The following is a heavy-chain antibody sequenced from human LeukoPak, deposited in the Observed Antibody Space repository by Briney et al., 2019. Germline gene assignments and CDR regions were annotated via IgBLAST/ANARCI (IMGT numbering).Heavy chain of an antibody. Sequence: TSSETLSLTCAVYGGSFSGYYWSWIRQPPGKGLEWIGEINHSGSTNYNPSLKSRVTISVDTSKNQFSLKLSSVTAADTAVYYCARGYGGNTSAHDYWGQGTLVTVSP. CDR2: INHSGST. CDR3: ARGYGGNTSAHDY. D-gene: IGHD4-23*01. J-gene: IGHJ4*02. V-gene: IGHV4-34*01. CDR1: GGSFSGYY.